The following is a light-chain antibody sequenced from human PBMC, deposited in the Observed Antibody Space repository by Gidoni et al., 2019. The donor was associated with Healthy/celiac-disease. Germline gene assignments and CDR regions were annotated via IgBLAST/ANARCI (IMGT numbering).Light chain of an antibody. CDR3: QAWDSSTAV. CDR2: QDS. CDR1: NLGENY. Sequence: SYELTQPPSVSVSTGQTASITCPGDNLGENYPCWYQQNPGQSPVLVIYQDSKRPSGIPERFSGSNSGNTATLTISGTQAMDEADYYCQAWDSSTAVFGTGTKVTVL. V-gene: IGLV3-1*01. J-gene: IGLJ1*01.